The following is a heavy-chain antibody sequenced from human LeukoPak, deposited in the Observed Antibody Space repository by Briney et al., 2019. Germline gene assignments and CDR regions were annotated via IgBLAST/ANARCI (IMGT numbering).Heavy chain of an antibody. Sequence: PSETLSLTCTVSGGSISSYYWSWIRQPPGKGLEWIGYIYYSGSTNYNPSLKSRVTISVDTSKNQFSLKLSSVTAADTAVYYCARDRTHLYYWGQGALVTVSS. J-gene: IGHJ4*02. CDR2: IYYSGST. CDR1: GGSISSYY. V-gene: IGHV4-59*01. CDR3: ARDRTHLYY.